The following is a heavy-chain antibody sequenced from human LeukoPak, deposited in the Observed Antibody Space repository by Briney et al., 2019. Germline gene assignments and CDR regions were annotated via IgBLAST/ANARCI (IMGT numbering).Heavy chain of an antibody. V-gene: IGHV1-8*01. CDR2: MNPNSGNT. Sequence: GASVKVSCKASGYTFTSYDINWVRQATGQGLEWMGWMNPNSGNTGYVQKFQGRVTMTRNTSISTAYMELSSLRSEDTAVYCCARGAGYYYDSSGYFQHWGQGTLVTVSS. J-gene: IGHJ1*01. D-gene: IGHD3-22*01. CDR3: ARGAGYYYDSSGYFQH. CDR1: GYTFTSYD.